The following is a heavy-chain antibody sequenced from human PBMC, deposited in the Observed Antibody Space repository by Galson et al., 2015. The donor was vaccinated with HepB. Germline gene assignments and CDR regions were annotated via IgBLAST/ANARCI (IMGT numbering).Heavy chain of an antibody. CDR3: ARGRPYGEDFWSGYYYYYYYYMDV. V-gene: IGHV3-48*01. J-gene: IGHJ6*03. Sequence: SLRLSCAASGFTFSSYSMNWVRQAPGKGLEWVSYISSSSSTIYYADSVKGRFTISRDNAKNSLYLQMNSLRAEDTAVYYCARGRPYGEDFWSGYYYYYYYYMDVWGKGTTVTVSS. CDR1: GFTFSSYS. D-gene: IGHD3-3*01. CDR2: ISSSSSTI.